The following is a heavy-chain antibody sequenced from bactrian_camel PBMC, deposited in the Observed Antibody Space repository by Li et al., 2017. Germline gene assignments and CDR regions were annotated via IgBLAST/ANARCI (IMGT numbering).Heavy chain of an antibody. Sequence: QVQLVESGGDSVQAGGSLRLSCAISGDTDSNYCMAWVRQAPGKEREGVANCNSAGVTVYSDSMKGRFTISQECATNTLYLQMNNLKTEDTAMYYCATGPWDSCGEGSSLHRVHYNAFGQGTQVTVS. CDR1: GDTDSNYC. J-gene: IGHJ4*01. D-gene: IGHD1*01. V-gene: IGHV3S26*01. CDR2: CNSAGVT.